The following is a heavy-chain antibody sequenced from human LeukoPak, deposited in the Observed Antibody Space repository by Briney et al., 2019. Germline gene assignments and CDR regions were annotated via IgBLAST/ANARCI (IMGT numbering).Heavy chain of an antibody. CDR3: ARKAYCSGGSCYSGGSPMVGGMDV. Sequence: GGSLSLSRGASGFTFSIYSINWVRQAPGSGLGSVSSMSISSSYIYYADSVKGRFTNSRDNAKNSLYLQMDSLRAEDTAVYYCARKAYCSGGSCYSGGSPMVGGMDVWGRGTTVTVSS. CDR2: MSISSSYI. D-gene: IGHD2-15*01. J-gene: IGHJ6*02. CDR1: GFTFSIYS. V-gene: IGHV3-21*01.